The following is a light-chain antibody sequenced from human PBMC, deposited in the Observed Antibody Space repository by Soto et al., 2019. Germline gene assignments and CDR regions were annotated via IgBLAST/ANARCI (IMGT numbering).Light chain of an antibody. CDR3: NSFTSINTWV. V-gene: IGLV2-14*01. Sequence: QYALTQPASVSGSPGQSITISCTGSNSDVGSSKYVSWYQQHPGKAPKLILYEVSDRPSGVSNRFSGSKSGNTASLTISGLQAEDEADYYCNSFTSINTWVFGGGTKLTVL. CDR2: EVS. CDR1: NSDVGSSKY. J-gene: IGLJ3*02.